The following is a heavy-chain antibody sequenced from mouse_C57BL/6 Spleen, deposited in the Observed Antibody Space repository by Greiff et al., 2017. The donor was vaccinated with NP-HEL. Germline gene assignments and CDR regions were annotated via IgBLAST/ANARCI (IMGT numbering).Heavy chain of an antibody. CDR1: GYTFTDYY. V-gene: IGHV1-26*01. Sequence: VQLQQSGPELVKPGASVKISCKASGYTFTDYYMNWVKQSHGKSLEWIGDINPNNGGTSYNQKFKGKATLTVDKSSSTAYMELRSLTSEDSAVYYCARGVGQGYWGQGTTLTVSS. J-gene: IGHJ2*01. D-gene: IGHD3-3*01. CDR3: ARGVGQGY. CDR2: INPNNGGT.